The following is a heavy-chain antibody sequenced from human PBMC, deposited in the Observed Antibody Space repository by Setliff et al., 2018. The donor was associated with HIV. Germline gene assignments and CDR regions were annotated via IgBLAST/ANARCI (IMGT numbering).Heavy chain of an antibody. D-gene: IGHD1-26*01. CDR3: ARRRPPPSGSYSKYYMDV. CDR1: GGSISGYF. Sequence: PSETLSLTCNVSGGSISGYFWTWIRQPAGKGLEWIGYISYSGTTNYNPSLKSRVTISVDTSKNQFSLKVSSVTAADTAVYHCARRRPPPSGSYSKYYMDVWGKGTTVTVSS. CDR2: ISYSGTT. J-gene: IGHJ6*03. V-gene: IGHV4-59*08.